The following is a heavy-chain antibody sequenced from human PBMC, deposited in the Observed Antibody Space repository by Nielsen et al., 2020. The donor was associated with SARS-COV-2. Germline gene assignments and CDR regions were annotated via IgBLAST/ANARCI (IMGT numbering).Heavy chain of an antibody. J-gene: IGHJ4*02. CDR1: GGSISSSSYY. D-gene: IGHD5-18*01. CDR3: ARQGYSYDIDY. Sequence: SETLSLTCTVSGGSISSSSYYWGWIRQPPGKGLEWIGSIYYSGSTYYNPPLKSRVTISVDTSKNQFSLKLSSVTAADTAVYYCARQGYSYDIDYWGQGTLVTVSS. CDR2: IYYSGST. V-gene: IGHV4-39*01.